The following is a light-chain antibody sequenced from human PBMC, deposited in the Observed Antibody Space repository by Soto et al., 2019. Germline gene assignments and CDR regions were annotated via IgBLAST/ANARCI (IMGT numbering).Light chain of an antibody. J-gene: IGKJ2*01. V-gene: IGKV1-5*01. CDR2: DAS. CDR3: QQYDSYSKT. CDR1: ESISYW. Sequence: DIQLTQSPSTLTASVGDRVTIGCRASESISYWLAWYPQKPGKAPKLLIYDASRVRSGVPSRVSGSGSGTEFTLTISILQHDDFATHCCQQYDSYSKTFGQGTQRQIK.